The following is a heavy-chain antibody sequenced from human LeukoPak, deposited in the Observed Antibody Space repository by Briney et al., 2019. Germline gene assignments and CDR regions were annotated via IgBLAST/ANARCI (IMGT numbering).Heavy chain of an antibody. CDR2: ISGSGGST. CDR1: GFTFRSYG. V-gene: IGHV3-23*01. CDR3: AKDLLHIGPGTDY. Sequence: PGRSLRLSCAASGFTFRSYGMSWVRQAPGKGLEWVSAISGSGGSTYYADSVKGRFTISRDNSKNTLYLQMNSLRAEDTAVYYCAKDLLHIGPGTDYWGQGTLVTVSS. J-gene: IGHJ4*02. D-gene: IGHD1-14*01.